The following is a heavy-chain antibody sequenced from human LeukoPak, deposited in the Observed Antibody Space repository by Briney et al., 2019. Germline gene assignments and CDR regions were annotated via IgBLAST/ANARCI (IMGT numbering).Heavy chain of an antibody. J-gene: IGHJ1*01. Sequence: GGSLRLSCAASGFTFSSYWMHWVRQAPGKGLVWVSRINTDGSDTTYADSVKGRFTVSRDNAKNTLYLQMNSLRAEDTAVYYCARGGSSRYSFGFGWGQGTLVTVSS. CDR3: ARGGSSRYSFGFG. D-gene: IGHD5-18*01. CDR2: INTDGSDT. CDR1: GFTFSSYW. V-gene: IGHV3-74*01.